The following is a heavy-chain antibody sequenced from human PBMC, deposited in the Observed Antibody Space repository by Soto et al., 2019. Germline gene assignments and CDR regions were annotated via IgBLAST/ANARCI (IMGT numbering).Heavy chain of an antibody. D-gene: IGHD5-18*01. Sequence: GGSLRLSCAASGFTFSSYAMSWVRQAPGKGLEWVSAISGSGGSTYYADSVKGRFTISKDNSKNTLYLQMNSLRAEDTAVYYCAKEGGHVDTAMGYYYYYYGMDVWGQGTTVTVSS. J-gene: IGHJ6*02. CDR2: ISGSGGST. V-gene: IGHV3-23*01. CDR1: GFTFSSYA. CDR3: AKEGGHVDTAMGYYYYYYGMDV.